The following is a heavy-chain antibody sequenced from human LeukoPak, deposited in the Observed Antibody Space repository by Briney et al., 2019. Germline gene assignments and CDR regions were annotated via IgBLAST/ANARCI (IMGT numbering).Heavy chain of an antibody. CDR1: EFTFSSYG. CDR2: ISYDGSNK. CDR3: AKDRYGGATPFDY. Sequence: GGSLRLSCAASEFTFSSYGMHWVRQAPGKGLEWVAVISYDGSNKYYADSVKGRFTISRDNSKNTLYLQMNSLRAEDTAVYYCAKDRYGGATPFDYWGQGTLVTVSS. V-gene: IGHV3-30*18. D-gene: IGHD1-26*01. J-gene: IGHJ4*02.